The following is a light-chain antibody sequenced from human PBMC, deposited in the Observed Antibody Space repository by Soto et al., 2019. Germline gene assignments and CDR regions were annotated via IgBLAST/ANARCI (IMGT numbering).Light chain of an antibody. CDR3: QQYGSSPFA. CDR1: PSLSSNY. CDR2: GAS. J-gene: IGKJ3*01. V-gene: IGKV3-20*01. Sequence: EIVLTQSPGTLSLSPGERATLSCRASPSLSSNYLDWYQQKPGQPPRLLIYGASSRATGIPDRFSGSGSGTDFTLTISRLEPEDLAVYYCQQYGSSPFAFGPGTKVDIK.